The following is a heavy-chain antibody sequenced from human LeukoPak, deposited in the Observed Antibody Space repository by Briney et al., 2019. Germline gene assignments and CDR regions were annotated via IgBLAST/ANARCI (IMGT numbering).Heavy chain of an antibody. CDR2: IDPSDSYT. CDR3: ARRGTSGSYFLFDY. D-gene: IGHD1-26*01. CDR1: GYSFTNYW. V-gene: IGHV5-10-1*01. Sequence: GESLKISCKGSGYSFTNYWISWVRQMPGKGLEWMGKIDPSDSYTNYSPFFQGHVTISADKSISTAYLQWSSLKASDTAMYYCARRGTSGSYFLFDYWGQGTLVTVSS. J-gene: IGHJ4*02.